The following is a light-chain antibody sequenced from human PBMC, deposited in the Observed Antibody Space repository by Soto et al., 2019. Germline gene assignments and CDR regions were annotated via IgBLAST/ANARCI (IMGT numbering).Light chain of an antibody. CDR3: QQYGRSQGT. CDR1: ESVSTSY. V-gene: IGKV3-20*01. CDR2: AAS. Sequence: EIVLTQPPGTLSLSPGERATLSCRASESVSTSYFAWYQQKRGQAPRLLIYAASNRATGIPDRFTGTGSGTVFTITINRLEPEDFGVYYCQQYGRSQGTFGKGTREDI. J-gene: IGKJ1*01.